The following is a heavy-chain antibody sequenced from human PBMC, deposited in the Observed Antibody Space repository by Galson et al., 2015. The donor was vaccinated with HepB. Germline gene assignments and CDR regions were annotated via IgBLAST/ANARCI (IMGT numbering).Heavy chain of an antibody. CDR2: INPNSGVT. CDR1: GYTFIGSY. Sequence: SVKVSCKASGYTFIGSYMHWARQAPGQGLEWVGWINPNSGVTNYAQKFQGRVTMTRDTSIATAYMELSRLTSDDTAVYYCAREEIVVLVAATRGAFDIWGQGTMLTVSS. CDR3: AREEIVVLVAATRGAFDI. V-gene: IGHV1-2*02. J-gene: IGHJ3*02. D-gene: IGHD2-15*01.